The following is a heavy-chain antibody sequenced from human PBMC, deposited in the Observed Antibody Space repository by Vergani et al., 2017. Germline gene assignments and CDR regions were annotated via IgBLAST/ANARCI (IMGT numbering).Heavy chain of an antibody. Sequence: EVQLVESGGGLVQPGGSLRLSCAASGFTVSSNYMSWVRQAPGKGLEWVSVIYSGGSTYYADSVKGRFTISRDNSKNTLYLQMNSLRAEDTAVYYCARWRIGVSLDVWGQGTLVTVSS. J-gene: IGHJ4*02. CDR1: GFTVSSNY. D-gene: IGHD3-10*01. V-gene: IGHV3-66*02. CDR2: IYSGGST. CDR3: ARWRIGVSLDV.